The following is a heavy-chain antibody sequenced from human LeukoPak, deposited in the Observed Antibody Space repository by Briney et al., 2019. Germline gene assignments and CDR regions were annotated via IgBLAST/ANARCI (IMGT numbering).Heavy chain of an antibody. CDR3: ARHIRAGGYYKPHWDY. CDR1: GGSISGYY. V-gene: IGHV4-59*08. D-gene: IGHD3-10*01. Sequence: PSETLSLTCTVSGGSISGYYWSWIRQPPGKGLEWIGFIYYSGTTKYNPSLKSRVTISVDTSKNQFSLKLSSVTAADTAVYYCARHIRAGGYYKPHWDYWGQGTLVTVSS. J-gene: IGHJ4*02. CDR2: IYYSGTT.